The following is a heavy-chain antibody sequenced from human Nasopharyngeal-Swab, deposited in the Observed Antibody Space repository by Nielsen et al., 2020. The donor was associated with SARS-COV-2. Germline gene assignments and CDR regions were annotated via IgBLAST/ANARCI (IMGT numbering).Heavy chain of an antibody. J-gene: IGHJ4*02. CDR3: ARHRYSSSWSWYFDY. V-gene: IGHV4-39*01. CDR1: GGSISSSSYY. D-gene: IGHD6-13*01. CDR2: IYYSGST. Sequence: SETLSLTCTVSGGSISSSSYYWGWIRQPPGKGLEWIGSIYYSGSTYYNPSLKSRVTISVDTSKNQLSLKLSSVTAADTAVYYCARHRYSSSWSWYFDYWGQGTLVTVSS.